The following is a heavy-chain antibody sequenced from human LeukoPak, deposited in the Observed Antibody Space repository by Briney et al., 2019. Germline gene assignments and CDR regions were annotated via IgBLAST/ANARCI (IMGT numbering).Heavy chain of an antibody. CDR1: GYSFTGYF. CDR2: INPNSGDT. D-gene: IGHD3-10*01. CDR3: ARVPSMIRGVVNYGMDV. J-gene: IGHJ6*02. Sequence: ASVKVSCKTSGYSFTGYFMHWVRQAPGQGLEWMGWINPNSGDTKYAQRFQGRVTMTRETSINTAYMELRRLTSDDTAVYYCARVPSMIRGVVNYGMDVWGQGTTVTVSS. V-gene: IGHV1-2*02.